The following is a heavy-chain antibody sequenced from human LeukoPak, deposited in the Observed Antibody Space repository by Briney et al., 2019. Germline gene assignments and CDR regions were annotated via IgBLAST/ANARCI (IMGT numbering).Heavy chain of an antibody. Sequence: ASVTVSYKASGYTFTRYYMHWVRQAPGQGREGMGVINPSGGSTSYTQKFQGRVTMTRDTSTSTFYMELSSLRSEDTAVYYCARDNKEQQLVQGAFDIWGQGTMVTVSS. V-gene: IGHV1-46*01. CDR1: GYTFTRYY. D-gene: IGHD6-13*01. J-gene: IGHJ3*02. CDR2: INPSGGST. CDR3: ARDNKEQQLVQGAFDI.